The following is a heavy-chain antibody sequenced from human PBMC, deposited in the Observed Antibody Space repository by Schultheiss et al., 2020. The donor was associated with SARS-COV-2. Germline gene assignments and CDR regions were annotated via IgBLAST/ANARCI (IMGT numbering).Heavy chain of an antibody. CDR1: GYTFTGYY. Sequence: GGSLRLSCKASGYTFTGYYMHWVRQAPGQGLEWMGWINPNSGGTNYAQKFQGWVTMTRDTSISTAYMELRSLRSDDTAVYYCARVTNSGYDYWGQGTLVTVSS. V-gene: IGHV1-2*04. CDR3: ARVTNSGYDY. J-gene: IGHJ4*02. CDR2: INPNSGGT. D-gene: IGHD5-12*01.